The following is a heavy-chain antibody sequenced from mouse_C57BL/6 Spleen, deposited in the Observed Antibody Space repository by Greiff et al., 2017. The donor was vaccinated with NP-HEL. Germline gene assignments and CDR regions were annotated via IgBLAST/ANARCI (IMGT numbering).Heavy chain of an antibody. J-gene: IGHJ2*01. CDR1: GYTFTSYW. CDR3: ARLPYYYGSPFDY. V-gene: IGHV1-64*01. CDR2: IHPNSGST. D-gene: IGHD1-1*01. Sequence: VQLQQPGAELVKPGASVKLSCKASGYTFTSYWMHWVKQRPGQGLEWIGMIHPNSGSTNYNEKFKSKATLTVDKSSSTAYMQLRSLTSEDSAVYYCARLPYYYGSPFDYWGQGTTLTVSS.